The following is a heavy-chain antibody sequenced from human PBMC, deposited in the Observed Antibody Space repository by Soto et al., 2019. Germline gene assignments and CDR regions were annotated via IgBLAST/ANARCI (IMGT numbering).Heavy chain of an antibody. D-gene: IGHD3-3*02. CDR3: AKDSLSHPHGWFDP. CDR2: ISGSGDYT. J-gene: IGHJ5*02. Sequence: VGSLRLSCAASGFTVSISYMTWVRQVPGKGLEWVSSISGSGDYTYFADSVKGRFTISRDNSKDTLYLQMSSLRVEDTAIYYCAKDSLSHPHGWFDPLGQGTLVTVSS. V-gene: IGHV3-23*01. CDR1: GFTVSISY.